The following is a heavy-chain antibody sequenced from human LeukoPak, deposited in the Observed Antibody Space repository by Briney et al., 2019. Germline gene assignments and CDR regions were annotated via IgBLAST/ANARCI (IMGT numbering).Heavy chain of an antibody. J-gene: IGHJ3*02. CDR2: IYSGGST. Sequence: QPGGSLRLSCAASGFTVSSNYMSWVRQAPGKGLEWVSVIYSGGSTYYADSVKGRFTISRDNSKNTLYLQMNSLRAEDTAVYYCARDRFSGYYDSSGYYHAPIDAFDIWGQGTMVTVSS. D-gene: IGHD3-22*01. V-gene: IGHV3-53*01. CDR1: GFTVSSNY. CDR3: ARDRFSGYYDSSGYYHAPIDAFDI.